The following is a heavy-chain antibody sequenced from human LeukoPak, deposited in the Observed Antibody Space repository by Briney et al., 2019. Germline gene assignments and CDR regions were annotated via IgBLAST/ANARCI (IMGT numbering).Heavy chain of an antibody. CDR3: EHTESILTNDRPSDV. CDR2: ISHSGNT. J-gene: IGHJ6*02. D-gene: IGHD3-9*01. Sequence: SETLSLTCAVYGGSFSNYYWTWIRQPPGKGLEWIGEISHSGNTNYNPSLKGRVTISVDTSKKQFSLKLSSVTAADTATYCCEHTESILTNDRPSDVWGQGTTVTVSS. CDR1: GGSFSNYY. V-gene: IGHV4-34*01.